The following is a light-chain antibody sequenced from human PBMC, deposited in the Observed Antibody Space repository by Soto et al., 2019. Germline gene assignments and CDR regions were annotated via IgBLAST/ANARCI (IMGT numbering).Light chain of an antibody. V-gene: IGKV1-39*01. CDR1: QSIHNY. Sequence: DIQMTQSPSSLSASVGDRVTITCRASQSIHNYLNWYQQKPGKAPRLLIYAASSLQSGVPSRFSGSGSGTDFTLTISSLQPEDFTTYYCQQSYRTPNTFGQGTRLDIK. J-gene: IGKJ5*01. CDR2: AAS. CDR3: QQSYRTPNT.